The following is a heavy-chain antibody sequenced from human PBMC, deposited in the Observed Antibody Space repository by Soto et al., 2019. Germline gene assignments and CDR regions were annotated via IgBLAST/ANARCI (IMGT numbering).Heavy chain of an antibody. CDR3: ASVQRSSNWFDP. CDR1: EFTFSSYS. CDR2: ISSSSSYI. D-gene: IGHD2-15*01. V-gene: IGHV3-21*01. Sequence: EVQLVESGGGLAKPGGSLRLSCAPSEFTFSSYSMNWVRKAPGKGLEWVSSISSSSSYIYYAVSVKGRFTISRDNAKNSLYLQMNSLRAEDTAVYYCASVQRSSNWFDPWGQGTLVTVSS. J-gene: IGHJ5*02.